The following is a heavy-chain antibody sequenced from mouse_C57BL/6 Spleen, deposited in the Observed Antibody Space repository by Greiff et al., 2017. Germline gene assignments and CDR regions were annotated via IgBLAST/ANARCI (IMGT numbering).Heavy chain of an antibody. CDR3: TNGNWFAY. J-gene: IGHJ3*01. D-gene: IGHD4-1*01. CDR1: GYTFTDYE. CDR2: IDPETGGT. Sequence: QVQLQQSGAELVRPGASVTLSCKASGYTFTDYEMHWVKQTPVHGLEWIGAIDPETGGTAYNQKFKGKAILTADKSSSTAYMELRSPTSEDSAVYYCTNGNWFAYWGQGTLVTVSA. V-gene: IGHV1-15*01.